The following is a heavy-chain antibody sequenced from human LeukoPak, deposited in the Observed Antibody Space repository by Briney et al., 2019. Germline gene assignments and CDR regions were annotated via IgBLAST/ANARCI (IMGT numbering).Heavy chain of an antibody. CDR3: ASVYSSGWYFDY. D-gene: IGHD6-19*01. CDR2: INPNSGGT. J-gene: IGHJ4*02. Sequence: ASVKVSCKASGYTFTCYYMHWVRQAPGQGLEWMGWINPNSGGTNYAQQFQGRVTMTRDTSISTAYMELSRLRSDDTAVYYCASVYSSGWYFDYWGQGTLVTVSS. CDR1: GYTFTCYY. V-gene: IGHV1-2*02.